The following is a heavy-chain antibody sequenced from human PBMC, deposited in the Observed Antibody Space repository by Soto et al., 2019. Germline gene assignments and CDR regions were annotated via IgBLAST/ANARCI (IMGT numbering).Heavy chain of an antibody. V-gene: IGHV3-48*02. D-gene: IGHD2-2*01. Sequence: GGSLRLSCAASGFTFSSYSMNWVRQAPGKGLEWVSYISSSSSTIYYADSVKGRFTISRDNAKNSLYLQMNSLRDEDTAVYYCARAALGYCSSTSCEPDYWGQGTLVTVPQ. J-gene: IGHJ4*02. CDR3: ARAALGYCSSTSCEPDY. CDR2: ISSSSSTI. CDR1: GFTFSSYS.